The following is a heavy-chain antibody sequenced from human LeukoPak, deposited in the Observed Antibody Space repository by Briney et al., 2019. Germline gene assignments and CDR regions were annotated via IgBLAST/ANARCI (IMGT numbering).Heavy chain of an antibody. Sequence: PPGGSLRLSCAASGFTFSSHGMHWVRQAPGKGLEWVAVISYDGSDKYYADSVKGRFAISRDNSKNTLLLQMNSLRAEDTAVYYCAKDRTGDPVIDYWGQGTLVTVSS. V-gene: IGHV3-30*18. CDR2: ISYDGSDK. CDR1: GFTFSSHG. D-gene: IGHD2-21*01. J-gene: IGHJ4*02. CDR3: AKDRTGDPVIDY.